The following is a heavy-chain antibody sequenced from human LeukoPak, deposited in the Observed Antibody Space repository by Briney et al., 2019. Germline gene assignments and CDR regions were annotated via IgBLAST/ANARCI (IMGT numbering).Heavy chain of an antibody. CDR3: AKGITMVRGVIYGYFDY. D-gene: IGHD3-10*01. J-gene: IGHJ4*02. CDR2: ISGSGGST. V-gene: IGHV3-23*01. CDR1: GFTFSTYA. Sequence: PGGSLRLSCAASGFTFSTYAMSWVRQAPGKGLEWVSGISGSGGSTYCADSVKGRFTISRDNSKNTLYLQMNSLRVEDTAVYYCAKGITMVRGVIYGYFDYWGQGTLVTVSS.